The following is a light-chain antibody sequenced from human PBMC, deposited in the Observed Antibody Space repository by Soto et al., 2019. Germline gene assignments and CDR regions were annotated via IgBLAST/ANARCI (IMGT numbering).Light chain of an antibody. J-gene: IGKJ5*01. CDR1: ESVSSN. CDR2: DAS. V-gene: IGKV3-11*01. CDR3: QQRNYWPPGT. Sequence: VLTQSPGTLSLSPGDRATLSCSASESVSSNYVAWYQQKPGQAPRLLIYDASNRATGIPARFSGSGSGTDFTLTISSLEPEDFAVYYCQQRNYWPPGTFGQGRRLEIK.